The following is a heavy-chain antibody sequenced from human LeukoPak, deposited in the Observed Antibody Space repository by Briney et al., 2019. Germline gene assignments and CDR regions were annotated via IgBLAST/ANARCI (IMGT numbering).Heavy chain of an antibody. Sequence: GGSLRLSCPASGFTFSNYAMNWVRQAPGKVLEWVSTISGSGGSTYYANSVKGRFTISRDNSKNTLYLQMNSLRAEDTAVYYCAKSSDYYNSFDYWGQGTLVTVSS. CDR3: AKSSDYYNSFDY. D-gene: IGHD3-22*01. J-gene: IGHJ4*02. V-gene: IGHV3-23*01. CDR2: ISGSGGST. CDR1: GFTFSNYA.